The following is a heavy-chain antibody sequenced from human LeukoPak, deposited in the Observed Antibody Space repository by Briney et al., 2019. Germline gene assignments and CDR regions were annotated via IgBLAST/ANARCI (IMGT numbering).Heavy chain of an antibody. CDR3: ARDRFGVLDAFDI. CDR2: IIPIFDTA. V-gene: IGHV1-69*05. J-gene: IGHJ3*02. D-gene: IGHD2-8*01. CDR1: GGTFSSYA. Sequence: SVKVSCKASGGTFSSYAISWVRQAPGQGLEWMGRIIPIFDTANYAQKFQGRVTITTSESTSTAYMELSSMRSEDTAVYYCARDRFGVLDAFDIWGQGTMVTVSS.